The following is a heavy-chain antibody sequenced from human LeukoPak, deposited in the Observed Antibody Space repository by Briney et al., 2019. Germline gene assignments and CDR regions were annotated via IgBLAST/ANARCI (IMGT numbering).Heavy chain of an antibody. CDR3: ARDRSAVSVGYFDY. CDR1: GFTFSSYD. V-gene: IGHV3-23*01. CDR2: VSGSGGRT. Sequence: PGGSLRLSCAASGFTFSSYDMSWVRQAPGKGLEWVSTVSGSGGRTYYADSVKGRFTISRDNSKNSLYLQMNSLRAEDTAVYYCARDRSAVSVGYFDYWGQGTLVTVSS. D-gene: IGHD2-15*01. J-gene: IGHJ4*02.